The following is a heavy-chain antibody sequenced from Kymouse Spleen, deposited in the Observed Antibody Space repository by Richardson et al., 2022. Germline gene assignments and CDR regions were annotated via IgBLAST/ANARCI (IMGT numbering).Heavy chain of an antibody. J-gene: IGHJ3*02. CDR2: ISWNSGSI. Sequence: EVQLVESGGGLVQPGRSLRLSCAASGFTFDDYAMHWVRQAPGKGLEWVSGISWNSGSIGYADSVKGRFTISRDNAKNSLYLQMNSLRAEDTALYYCAKAPHDIFHAFDIWGQGTMVTVSS. CDR3: AKAPHDIFHAFDI. V-gene: IGHV3-9*01. D-gene: IGHD3-9*01. CDR1: GFTFDDYA.